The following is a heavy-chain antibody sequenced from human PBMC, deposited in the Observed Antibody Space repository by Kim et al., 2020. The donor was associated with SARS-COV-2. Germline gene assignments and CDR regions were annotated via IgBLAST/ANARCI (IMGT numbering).Heavy chain of an antibody. J-gene: IGHJ4*02. CDR3: ARWREEYYDSSGYSYYFDY. D-gene: IGHD3-22*01. Sequence: GGSLRLSCAASGFTFSSYEMNWVRQAPGKGLEWVSYISSSGSTIYYADSVKGRFTISRDNAKNSLYLQMNSLRAEDTAVYYCARWREEYYDSSGYSYYFDYWGEGALGTVSS. CDR2: ISSSGSTI. V-gene: IGHV3-48*03. CDR1: GFTFSSYE.